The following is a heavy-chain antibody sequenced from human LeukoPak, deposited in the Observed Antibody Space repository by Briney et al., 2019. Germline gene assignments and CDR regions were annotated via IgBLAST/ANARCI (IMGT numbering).Heavy chain of an antibody. CDR3: ARNKGGGVITMIAD. Sequence: SETLSLTCTVSGYSISSGYYWGWIRQPPGKGLEWIGSIYHSGSTYYNPSLKSRVTISVDTSKNQFSLKLSSVTAADTAVYYWARNKGGGVITMIADWGQGTLVTVSS. J-gene: IGHJ4*02. D-gene: IGHD3-22*01. CDR2: IYHSGST. CDR1: GYSISSGYY. V-gene: IGHV4-38-2*02.